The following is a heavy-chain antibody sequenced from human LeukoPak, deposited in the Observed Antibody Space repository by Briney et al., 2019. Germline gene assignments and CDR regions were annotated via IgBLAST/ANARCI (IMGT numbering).Heavy chain of an antibody. J-gene: IGHJ6*02. V-gene: IGHV1-69*05. D-gene: IGHD6-19*01. CDR3: ARDGSGLLYYYYGMDV. CDR1: GGTFSSYA. Sequence: ASVKVSCKASGGTFSSYAISWVRQAPGQGLEWMGGIIPTFGTANYAQKFQGRVTITTDESTSTAYMELSSLRSEDTAVYYCARDGSGLLYYYYGMDVWGQGTTVTVSS. CDR2: IIPTFGTA.